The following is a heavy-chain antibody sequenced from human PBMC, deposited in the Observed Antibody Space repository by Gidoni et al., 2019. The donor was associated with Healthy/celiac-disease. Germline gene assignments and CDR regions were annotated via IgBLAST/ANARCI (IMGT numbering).Heavy chain of an antibody. CDR2: IWYDGSNK. J-gene: IGHJ4*02. V-gene: IGHV3-33*01. CDR1: GFTFSSDG. CDR3: ARAAGYSSSWPFDY. D-gene: IGHD6-13*01. Sequence: QVQLVESGGGVVQPGRSLRLSCAASGFTFSSDGMHWVRQAPGKGLEWVAVIWYDGSNKYYADSVKGRFTISRDNSKKTLYLQMNSLRAEDTAVYYCARAAGYSSSWPFDYWGQGTLVTVSS.